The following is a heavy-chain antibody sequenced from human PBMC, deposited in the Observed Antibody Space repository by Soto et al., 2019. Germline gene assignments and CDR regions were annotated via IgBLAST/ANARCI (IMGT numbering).Heavy chain of an antibody. Sequence: KSSETLSLTCTVSGGSISSGDYYWSWIRQPPGKGLEWIGYIYYSGSTYYNPSLKSRVTISVDTSKNQFSLKLSSVTAADTAVYYCARTHYYDSSGYYLPAYFDYWGQGTLVTVSS. V-gene: IGHV4-30-4*01. CDR2: IYYSGST. CDR3: ARTHYYDSSGYYLPAYFDY. D-gene: IGHD3-22*01. CDR1: GGSISSGDYY. J-gene: IGHJ4*02.